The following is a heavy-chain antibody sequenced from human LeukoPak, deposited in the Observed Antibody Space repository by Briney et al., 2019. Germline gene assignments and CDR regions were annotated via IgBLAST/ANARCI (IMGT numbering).Heavy chain of an antibody. D-gene: IGHD3-10*01. J-gene: IGHJ4*02. V-gene: IGHV3-33*06. CDR3: VKGGSLVRGVRYFDY. Sequence: GGSLRLSCAASGFTFSSYGMHWVRQAPGKGLEWVAVIWYDGSNKYYADSVKGRFTISRDNSKNTLYLQMNSLRAEDTAVYYCVKGGSLVRGVRYFDYWGQGTLLTVSS. CDR2: IWYDGSNK. CDR1: GFTFSSYG.